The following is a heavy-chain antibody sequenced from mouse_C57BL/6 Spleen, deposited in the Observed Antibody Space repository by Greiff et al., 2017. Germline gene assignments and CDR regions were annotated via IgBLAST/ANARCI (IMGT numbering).Heavy chain of an antibody. Sequence: EVQLQQSGPVLVKPGASVKMSCKASGYTFTDYYMNWVKQSHGKSLEWIGVINPYNGGTSYNQKFKGKATLTVDKSSSTAYMGLNSLTSEDSAVYYYAKCDYDEYFDVWGTGTTVTVSS. V-gene: IGHV1-19*01. CDR3: AKCDYDEYFDV. CDR1: GYTFTDYY. J-gene: IGHJ1*03. D-gene: IGHD2-4*01. CDR2: INPYNGGT.